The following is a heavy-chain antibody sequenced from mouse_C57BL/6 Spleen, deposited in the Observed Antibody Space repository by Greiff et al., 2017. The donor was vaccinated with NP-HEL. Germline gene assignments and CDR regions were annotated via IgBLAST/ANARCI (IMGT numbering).Heavy chain of an antibody. CDR3: ASDYGSSFAY. CDR1: GYSFTGYF. V-gene: IGHV1-20*01. CDR2: INPYNGDT. Sequence: EVKLMESGPELVKPGDSVKISCKASGYSFTGYFMNWVMQSHGKSLEWIGRINPYNGDTFYNQKFKGKATLTVDKSSSTAHMELRSLTSEDSAVYYCASDYGSSFAYWGQGTLVTVSA. J-gene: IGHJ3*01. D-gene: IGHD1-1*01.